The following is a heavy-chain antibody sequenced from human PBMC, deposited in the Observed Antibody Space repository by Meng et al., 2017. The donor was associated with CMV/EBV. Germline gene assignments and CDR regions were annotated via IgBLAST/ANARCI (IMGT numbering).Heavy chain of an antibody. V-gene: IGHV4-31*03. CDR3: AREEAVAGTDY. CDR2: IYYSGST. Sequence: LRLSCTVSGGSVSSGSYYWSWIRQPPGKGLEWIGYIYYSGSTYYNPSLKSRVTISVDTSKNQFSLKLSSVTAADTAVYYCAREEAVAGTDYWGQGTLVTVSS. J-gene: IGHJ4*02. CDR1: GGSVSSGSYY. D-gene: IGHD6-19*01.